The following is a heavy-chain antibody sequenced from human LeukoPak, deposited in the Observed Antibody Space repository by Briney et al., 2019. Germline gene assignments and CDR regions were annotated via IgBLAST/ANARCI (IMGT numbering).Heavy chain of an antibody. CDR1: GCSISSGYY. J-gene: IGHJ4*02. CDR3: ATATYYYDSSGYYPLDY. V-gene: IGHV4-38-2*01. Sequence: SETLSLTCAVSGCSISSGYYWGWIRQPPGKGPEWIGSIYHSGSTYYNPSLKSRVTISVDTSKNQFSLKLSSVTAADTAVYYCATATYYYDSSGYYPLDYWGQGTLVTVSS. D-gene: IGHD3-22*01. CDR2: IYHSGST.